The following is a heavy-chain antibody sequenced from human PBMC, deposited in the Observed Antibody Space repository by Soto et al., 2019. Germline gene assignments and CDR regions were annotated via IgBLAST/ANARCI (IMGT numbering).Heavy chain of an antibody. J-gene: IGHJ5*02. Sequence: LSQTLSLTCAISGDSVSSNSAAWNWIRQSPSRGLEWLGRTYYRSKWYNDYAVSVKSRITINPDTSKNQFSLQLNSVTPEDTAVYYCARGVITMVRGVNWFDPWGQGTLVTVSS. V-gene: IGHV6-1*01. CDR2: TYYRSKWYN. CDR3: ARGVITMVRGVNWFDP. D-gene: IGHD3-10*01. CDR1: GDSVSSNSAA.